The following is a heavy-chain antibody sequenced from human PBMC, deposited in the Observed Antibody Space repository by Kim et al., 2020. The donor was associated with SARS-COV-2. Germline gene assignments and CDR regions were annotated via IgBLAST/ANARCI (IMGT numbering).Heavy chain of an antibody. CDR1: EFTFSSYA. J-gene: IGHJ4*01. D-gene: IGHD6-6*01. V-gene: IGHV3-23*01. CDR3: ATVGAARKNTVPCDY. CDR2: ICGSGGST. Sequence: GGSLRLSCAASEFTFSSYAMSWVRQAPGKGLQWVSSICGSGGSTYNADSVKGRLTISRDNSKNTLHLQINSLTAEETAVYCSATVGAARKNTVPCDYWG.